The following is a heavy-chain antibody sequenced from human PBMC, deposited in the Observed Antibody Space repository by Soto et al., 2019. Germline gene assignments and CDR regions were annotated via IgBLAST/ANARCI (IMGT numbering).Heavy chain of an antibody. CDR2: IYYSGST. Sequence: SETLSLTCTVSGGSISSYYWSWIRQPPGKGLEWIGYIYYSGSTNYNPSLKSRVTISVDTSKNQFSLKPSSVTAADTAVYYCARGWGLVFDYWGQGTLVTVSS. D-gene: IGHD2-21*02. CDR1: GGSISSYY. J-gene: IGHJ4*02. CDR3: ARGWGLVFDY. V-gene: IGHV4-59*01.